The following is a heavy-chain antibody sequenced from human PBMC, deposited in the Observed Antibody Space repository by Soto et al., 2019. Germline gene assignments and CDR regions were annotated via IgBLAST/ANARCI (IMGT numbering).Heavy chain of an antibody. CDR1: GDSISSDIW. Sequence: WETLSLTCAVSGDSISSDIWWNWVRQSPGKGLEWIGEIYHRGTTNYNPSLKSRLSISVDQSRNQFTLNLNSVTAADTAIYYCAASGARGYYYALDVWGQGTTVTVSS. D-gene: IGHD2-15*01. J-gene: IGHJ6*02. CDR2: IYHRGTT. CDR3: AASGARGYYYALDV. V-gene: IGHV4-4*02.